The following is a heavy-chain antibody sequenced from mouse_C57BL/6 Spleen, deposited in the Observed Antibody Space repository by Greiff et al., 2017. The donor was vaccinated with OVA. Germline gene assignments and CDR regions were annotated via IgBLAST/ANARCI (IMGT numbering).Heavy chain of an antibody. CDR1: GYTFTSYW. V-gene: IGHV1-61*01. Sequence: VQLQQPGAELVRPGSSVKLSCKASGYTFTSYWMDWVKQRPGQGLEWIGNIYPSDSETHYNQKFKDKATLTVDKSSSTAYMQLSSLTSEDSAVYYCARGDGYDWFAYWGQGTLVTVSA. D-gene: IGHD2-2*01. J-gene: IGHJ3*01. CDR3: ARGDGYDWFAY. CDR2: IYPSDSET.